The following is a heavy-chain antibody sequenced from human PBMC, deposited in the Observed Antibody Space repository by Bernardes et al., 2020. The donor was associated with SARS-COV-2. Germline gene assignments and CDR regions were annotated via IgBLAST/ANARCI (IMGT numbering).Heavy chain of an antibody. V-gene: IGHV3-9*01. CDR2: ISWNSGSI. Sequence: LRLSCAASGFTFDDYAMHWVRQAPGKGLEWVSGISWNSGSIGYADSVKGRFTISRDNAKNSLYLQMNSLRAEDTALYYCAKDMIPAASGSCDYWGQGTLVTVSS. D-gene: IGHD3-10*01. CDR1: GFTFDDYA. J-gene: IGHJ4*02. CDR3: AKDMIPAASGSCDY.